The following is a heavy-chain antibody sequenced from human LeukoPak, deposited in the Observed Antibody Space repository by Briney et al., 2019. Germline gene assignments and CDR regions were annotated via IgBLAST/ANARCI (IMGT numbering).Heavy chain of an antibody. CDR1: GYTFTSYY. Sequence: VASVKVSCKASGYTFTSYYMHWVRQAPGQGLEWMGIINPSGGSTSYAQKFQGRVTITADKSTSTAYMELSSLRSEDTAVYYCARVRSSSSWYRYYYYMDVWGKGTTVTVSS. J-gene: IGHJ6*03. V-gene: IGHV1-46*01. CDR2: INPSGGST. D-gene: IGHD6-13*01. CDR3: ARVRSSSSWYRYYYYMDV.